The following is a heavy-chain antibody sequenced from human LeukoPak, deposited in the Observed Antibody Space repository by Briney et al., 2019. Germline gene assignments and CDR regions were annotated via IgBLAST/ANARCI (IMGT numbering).Heavy chain of an antibody. D-gene: IGHD3-16*01. Sequence: SETLSLTCTVSGGSISSGDYYWSWIRQPPGKGLEWIGYIYYSGSTYYNPSLKSRVTISVDTSKNQFSLKLSSVTAADTAVYYCARVPCRHEKGGIDYWGQGTLVTVSS. J-gene: IGHJ4*02. CDR1: GGSISSGDYY. CDR2: IYYSGST. V-gene: IGHV4-30-4*08. CDR3: ARVPCRHEKGGIDY.